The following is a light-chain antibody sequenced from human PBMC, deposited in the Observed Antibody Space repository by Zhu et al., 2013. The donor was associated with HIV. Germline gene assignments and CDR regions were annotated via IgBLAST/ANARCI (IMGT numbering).Light chain of an antibody. J-gene: IGKJ4*01. V-gene: IGKV3-20*01. CDR3: QQYDSSPLT. CDR2: DAS. Sequence: EIVLTQSPGTLSLSPGERATLACRASQSVSSSYLAWYQQKPGQAPRLLIYDASSRATGIPDRFSGSGSGTDFTLSISRLEPEDFAVYYCQQYDSSPLTFGGGTKVEI. CDR1: QSVSSSY.